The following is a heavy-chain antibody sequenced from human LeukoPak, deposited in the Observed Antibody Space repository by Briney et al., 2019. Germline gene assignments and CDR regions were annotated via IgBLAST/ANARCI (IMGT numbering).Heavy chain of an antibody. Sequence: GRSLRLSCAASGFTFDDYAMHWVRQAPGKGLEWVSGISLNSGSIGYADSVKGRFTISRDNAKNSLYLQMNSLRAEDTALYYCAKEVVPAAGDALDIWGQGTMVTVSS. D-gene: IGHD2-2*01. V-gene: IGHV3-9*01. CDR2: ISLNSGSI. J-gene: IGHJ3*02. CDR3: AKEVVPAAGDALDI. CDR1: GFTFDDYA.